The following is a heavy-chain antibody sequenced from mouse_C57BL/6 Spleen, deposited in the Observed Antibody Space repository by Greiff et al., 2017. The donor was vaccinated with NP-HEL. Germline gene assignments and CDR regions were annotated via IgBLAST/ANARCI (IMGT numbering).Heavy chain of an antibody. CDR2: IDPEDGET. Sequence: VQLQQSGAELVKPGASVKLSCTASGFNIKDYYMHWVKQRTEQGLEWIGRIDPEDGETKYAPKFQGKATITADTSSNTAYLQLSSLTAEDTAVYYCALITTVVRYYFDYWGQGTTLTVSS. CDR1: GFNIKDYY. V-gene: IGHV14-2*01. CDR3: ALITTVVRYYFDY. J-gene: IGHJ2*01. D-gene: IGHD1-1*01.